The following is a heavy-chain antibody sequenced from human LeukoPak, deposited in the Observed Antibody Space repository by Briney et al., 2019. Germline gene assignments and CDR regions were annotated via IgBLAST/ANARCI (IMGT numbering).Heavy chain of an antibody. V-gene: IGHV3-9*01. CDR2: ISWNSGSI. CDR3: AKDMTSGGWYYYFDY. D-gene: IGHD6-19*01. Sequence: GGSLRLSCAASGFTFDDYAMHWVRQAPGKGLEWVSGISWNSGSIGYADSVKGRFTISRDNAKNSLYLQMNSLRAEDTALYYCAKDMTSGGWYYYFDYWGQGTLVTVSS. CDR1: GFTFDDYA. J-gene: IGHJ4*02.